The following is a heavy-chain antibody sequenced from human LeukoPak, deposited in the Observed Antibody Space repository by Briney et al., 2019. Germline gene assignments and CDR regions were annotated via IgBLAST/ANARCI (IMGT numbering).Heavy chain of an antibody. J-gene: IGHJ5*02. V-gene: IGHV3-7*03. CDR2: IKQDGSEK. CDR1: GFTFSSYW. CDR3: ARDLRIVVVPAAMNENWFDP. D-gene: IGHD2-2*01. Sequence: GGSLRLSCAASGFTFSSYWMSWVRQAPGKGLEWVANIKQDGSEKYYVDSVKGRFTISRDNAKNSLYLQMNSLGAEDTAVYYCARDLRIVVVPAAMNENWFDPWGKGTLVTVSS.